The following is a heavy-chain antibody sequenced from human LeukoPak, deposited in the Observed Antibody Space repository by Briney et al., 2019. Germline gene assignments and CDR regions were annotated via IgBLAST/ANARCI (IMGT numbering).Heavy chain of an antibody. V-gene: IGHV4-59*01. Sequence: SETLSLTCTVSGGSISSYYWSWIRQPPGKGLEWIGYIYYSGSTNYNPSLKSRVTISVDTSKNQFSLKLSSVTAADTAVYYCARAHSIASYYYGVDVWGRGTTVTVSS. CDR2: IYYSGST. CDR3: ARAHSIASYYYGVDV. D-gene: IGHD2/OR15-2a*01. J-gene: IGHJ6*02. CDR1: GGSISSYY.